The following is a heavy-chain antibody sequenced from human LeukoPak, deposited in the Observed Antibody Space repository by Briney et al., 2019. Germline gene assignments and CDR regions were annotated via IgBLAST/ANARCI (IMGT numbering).Heavy chain of an antibody. CDR1: GYSFTTYW. Sequence: GESLKISCKGSGYSFTTYWIGWVRQMPGKGLEWMGIIYPGDSDTRYSPSFQGQVTTSADRSISTAYLQWSSLKASDTALYYCARQVQEYSFYYGMDVWGQGTTVTVSS. J-gene: IGHJ6*02. D-gene: IGHD1-1*01. V-gene: IGHV5-51*01. CDR2: IYPGDSDT. CDR3: ARQVQEYSFYYGMDV.